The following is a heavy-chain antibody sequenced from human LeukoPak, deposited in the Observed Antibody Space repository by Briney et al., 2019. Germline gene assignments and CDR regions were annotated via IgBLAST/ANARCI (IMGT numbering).Heavy chain of an antibody. J-gene: IGHJ6*03. Sequence: SQTLSLTCAISGDSVSSNSAAWNWIRQSPSRGLEWLGRTYYRSKWYNDYAVSVKSRITINPDTSKNQFSLQLNSVTPEDTAVYYCARGHKKTYDSSGYPGLNYYYYMDVWGKGTTVTVSS. V-gene: IGHV6-1*01. CDR1: GDSVSSNSAA. CDR2: TYYRSKWYN. CDR3: ARGHKKTYDSSGYPGLNYYYYMDV. D-gene: IGHD3-22*01.